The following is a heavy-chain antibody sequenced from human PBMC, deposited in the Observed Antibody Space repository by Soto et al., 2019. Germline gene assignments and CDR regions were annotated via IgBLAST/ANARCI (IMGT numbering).Heavy chain of an antibody. CDR3: ARVSLRPRNAFDI. D-gene: IGHD5-12*01. Sequence: SETLSLTCAVYGGSFRGYYWSWIRQPPGKGLEWIGEINHSGSTNYNPSLKSRVTISVDTSKNQFSLKLSSVTAADTAVYYCARVSLRPRNAFDIWGQGTMVTVSS. J-gene: IGHJ3*02. CDR1: GGSFRGYY. CDR2: INHSGST. V-gene: IGHV4-34*01.